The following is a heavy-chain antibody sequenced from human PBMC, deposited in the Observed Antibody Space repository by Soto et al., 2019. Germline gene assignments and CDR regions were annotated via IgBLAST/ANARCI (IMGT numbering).Heavy chain of an antibody. D-gene: IGHD6-6*01. CDR1: GGSTAISSSY. J-gene: IGHJ6*02. CDR3: ARSERRAKSSGDYYYNGLDV. CDR2: IAYRGST. V-gene: IGHV4-61*01. Sequence: PETLSITCTVSGGSTAISSSYWSWVRQPPEKGLEWLGHIAYRGSTNYNPSLKSRFTLSLDTSRNQSSLTLSSVTPEDSAVYYCARSERRAKSSGDYYYNGLDVWGQGTTAT.